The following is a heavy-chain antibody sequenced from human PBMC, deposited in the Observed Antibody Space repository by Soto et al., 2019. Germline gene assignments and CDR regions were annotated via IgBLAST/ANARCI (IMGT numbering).Heavy chain of an antibody. CDR1: GFTFSSYA. D-gene: IGHD6-13*01. CDR3: AKDWPGREAAAGPYYYYYGMDV. J-gene: IGHJ6*02. Sequence: GGSLRLSCAASGFTFSSYAMSWVRQAPGKGLEWVSAISGSGGSTYYADSVKGRFTISRDNSKNTLYLQMNSLRAEDTAVYYCAKDWPGREAAAGPYYYYYGMDVWGQGTTATVSS. CDR2: ISGSGGST. V-gene: IGHV3-23*01.